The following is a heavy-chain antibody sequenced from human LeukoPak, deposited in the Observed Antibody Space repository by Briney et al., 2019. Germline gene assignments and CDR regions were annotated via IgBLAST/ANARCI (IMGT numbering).Heavy chain of an antibody. CDR2: IYSGGST. CDR3: ALSIAVAGTLPFDY. D-gene: IGHD6-19*01. Sequence: PGGSLRLSCAASGFTVSSNYMSWVRQAPGKVLEGVSVIYSGGSTYYADSVKGRFTISRDNSKNTLYLQMNSLRAEDTAVYYCALSIAVAGTLPFDYWGQGTLVTVSS. V-gene: IGHV3-66*01. CDR1: GFTVSSNY. J-gene: IGHJ4*02.